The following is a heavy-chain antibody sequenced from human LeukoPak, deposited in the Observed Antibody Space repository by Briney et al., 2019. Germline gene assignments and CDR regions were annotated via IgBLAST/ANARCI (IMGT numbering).Heavy chain of an antibody. D-gene: IGHD3-9*01. CDR1: GGTFSSYA. J-gene: IGHJ4*02. Sequence: ASVKVSCKASGGTFSSYAISWVRQAPGQGLEWMGRIIPILGIANYAQKFQGRVTITADKSTSTAYMELSSLRSEDTAVYYCAREARPYYDILTGYYYYWGQGTLVTVSS. CDR3: AREARPYYDILTGYYYY. V-gene: IGHV1-69*04. CDR2: IIPILGIA.